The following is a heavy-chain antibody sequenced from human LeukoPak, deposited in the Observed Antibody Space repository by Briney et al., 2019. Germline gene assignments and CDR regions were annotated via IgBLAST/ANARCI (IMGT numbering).Heavy chain of an antibody. Sequence: GASVKVSCKASGGTFSSYAISWVRQAPGQGLEWMGGIIPIFGTANYAQKFQGRVTITADESTSTAYMELSSLRSEDTAVYYCARLYYDSSGCYSIGGLGYFDYWGQGTLVAVSS. D-gene: IGHD3-22*01. V-gene: IGHV1-69*13. CDR2: IIPIFGTA. CDR1: GGTFSSYA. J-gene: IGHJ4*02. CDR3: ARLYYDSSGCYSIGGLGYFDY.